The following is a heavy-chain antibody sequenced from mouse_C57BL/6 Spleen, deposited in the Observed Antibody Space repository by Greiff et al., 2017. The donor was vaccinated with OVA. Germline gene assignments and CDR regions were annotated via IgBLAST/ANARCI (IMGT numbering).Heavy chain of an antibody. J-gene: IGHJ4*01. D-gene: IGHD2-3*01. CDR1: GYTFTDYE. Sequence: VQLQQSGAELVRPGASVTLSCKASGYTFTDYEMHWVKQTPVHGLEWIGAIDPETGGTAYNQKFKGKAILTADKSSSTAYMELRSLPSEDSAVYYCTRGFYDVYYQFHYYALDYWGQETSVTVSS. CDR3: TRGFYDVYYQFHYYALDY. CDR2: IDPETGGT. V-gene: IGHV1-15*01.